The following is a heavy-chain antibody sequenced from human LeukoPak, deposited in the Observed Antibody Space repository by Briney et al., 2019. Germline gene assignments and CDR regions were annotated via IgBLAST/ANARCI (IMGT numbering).Heavy chain of an antibody. CDR1: GGSISSYY. J-gene: IGHJ4*02. D-gene: IGHD6-19*01. CDR2: IYYSGST. Sequence: TSETLSLTCTVSGGSISSYYWSWIRQPPGKGLEWIGYIYYSGSTNYNPSHKSRVTISVDTSKNQFSLKLSSVTAADTAVYYCARDSFDYSSGWYYFDYWGQGTLVTVSS. V-gene: IGHV4-59*01. CDR3: ARDSFDYSSGWYYFDY.